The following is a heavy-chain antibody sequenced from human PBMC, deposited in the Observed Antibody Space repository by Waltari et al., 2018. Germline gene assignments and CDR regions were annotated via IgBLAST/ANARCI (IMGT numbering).Heavy chain of an antibody. J-gene: IGHJ3*02. V-gene: IGHV4-38-2*01. CDR3: ARSTLAARDAFDI. CDR2: IYHSGST. D-gene: IGHD6-6*01. CDR1: GYSISSGYY. Sequence: QVQLQESGPGLVKPSETLSLTCAVSGYSISSGYYWGWIRQPPGKGLEGIGSIYHSGSTYYNPSLKSRVTISVDTSKNQFSLKLSSVTAADTAVYYCARSTLAARDAFDIWGQGTMVTVSS.